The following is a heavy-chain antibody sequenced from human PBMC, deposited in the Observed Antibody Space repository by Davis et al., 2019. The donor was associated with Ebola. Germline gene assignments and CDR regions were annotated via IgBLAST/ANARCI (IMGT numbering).Heavy chain of an antibody. V-gene: IGHV3-21*01. CDR1: GFTFSSYS. J-gene: IGHJ3*02. D-gene: IGHD5-18*01. Sequence: GESLKISCAASGFTFSSYSMNWVRQAPGKGLEWVSSISSSSSYIYYADSVKGRFTISRDNAKNSLYLQMNSLRAEDTAVYYCARDELPITAMVHGGAFDIWGQGTMVTVSS. CDR3: ARDELPITAMVHGGAFDI. CDR2: ISSSSSYI.